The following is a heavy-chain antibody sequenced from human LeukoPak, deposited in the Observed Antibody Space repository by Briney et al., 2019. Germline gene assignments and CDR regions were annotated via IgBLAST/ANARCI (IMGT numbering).Heavy chain of an antibody. CDR2: ISGSGGRT. V-gene: IGHV3-23*01. CDR1: GFTFSSYA. D-gene: IGHD5-18*01. J-gene: IGHJ4*02. CDR3: AKESLGLRGYGLSAVDY. Sequence: PGRSLRLSCEASGFTFSSYAMRWVRQAPGKGLEWVSGISGSGGRTYYADSLEGRITICRDNSKNTLYLQMHSLRVEDTAVYFCAKESLGLRGYGLSAVDYWGQGTLVTVSS.